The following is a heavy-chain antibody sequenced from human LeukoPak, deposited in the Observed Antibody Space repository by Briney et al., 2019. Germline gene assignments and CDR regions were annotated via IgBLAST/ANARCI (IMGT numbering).Heavy chain of an antibody. J-gene: IGHJ4*02. V-gene: IGHV3-48*01. CDR3: ARDEYSSSRSTH. CDR2: ISRTSSTI. D-gene: IGHD6-13*01. CDR1: GFTFRSYE. Sequence: GGSLRLSCEDSGFTFRSYEMNWVRQAPGKGLEWVSQISRTSSTIYYADSVKGRFTISRDNAKNSLYLQMNSLTGEDTAVYYCARDEYSSSRSTHWGQGTLVTVSS.